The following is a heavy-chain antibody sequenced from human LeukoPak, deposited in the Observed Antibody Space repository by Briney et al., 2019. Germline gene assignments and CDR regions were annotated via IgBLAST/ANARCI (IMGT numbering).Heavy chain of an antibody. V-gene: IGHV4-4*07. D-gene: IGHD5-18*01. Sequence: SETLSLTCTVSGGSISSYYWSWIRQPAGKGLEWIGSIYHSGSTYYNPSLKSRLTISVDTSKNQFSLKLSSVTAADTAVYYCARARGYSYGGGYYFDYWGQGTLVTVSS. J-gene: IGHJ4*02. CDR1: GGSISSYY. CDR2: IYHSGST. CDR3: ARARGYSYGGGYYFDY.